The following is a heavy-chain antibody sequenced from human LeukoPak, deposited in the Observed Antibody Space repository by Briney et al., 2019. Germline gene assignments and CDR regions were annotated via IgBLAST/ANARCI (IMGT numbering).Heavy chain of an antibody. J-gene: IGHJ4*02. CDR3: ARDDSSGYYQFDY. V-gene: IGHV3-53*01. CDR2: IYSGGST. Sequence: GGSLRFSCAASGFTVSSNYMSWVRQAPGKGLEWVSVIYSGGSTYYADSVKGRFTISRDNSKNTLYLQMNSLRAEDTAVYYCARDDSSGYYQFDYWGQGTLVTVSS. CDR1: GFTVSSNY. D-gene: IGHD3-22*01.